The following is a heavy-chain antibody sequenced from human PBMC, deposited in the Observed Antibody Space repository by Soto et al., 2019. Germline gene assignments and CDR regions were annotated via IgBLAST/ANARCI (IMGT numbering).Heavy chain of an antibody. CDR3: ARDGGTYFDY. D-gene: IGHD3-16*01. J-gene: IGHJ4*02. CDR2: LDNDGTNT. Sequence: VQLVESGGGVVQPGRSLRLSCAASGFTFSTYWMHWVRQAPGKGLVWVSRLDNDGTNTRYADSVKGRFTVSRDNGKNTVYLQMDSLRAEDTAVYYCARDGGTYFDYWGQGTLVTVSS. CDR1: GFTFSTYW. V-gene: IGHV3-74*01.